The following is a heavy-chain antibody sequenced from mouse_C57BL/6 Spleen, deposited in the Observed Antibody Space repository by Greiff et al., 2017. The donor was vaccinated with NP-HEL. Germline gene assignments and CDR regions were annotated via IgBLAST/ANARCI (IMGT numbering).Heavy chain of an antibody. Sequence: VQGVESGPELVKPGASVKISCKASGYSFTSYYIHWVKQRPGQGLEWIGWIYPGSGNTKYNEKFKGKATLTADTSSSTAYMQLSSLTSEDSAVYYCARMGRGFAYWGQGTLVTVSA. CDR3: ARMGRGFAY. V-gene: IGHV1-66*01. J-gene: IGHJ3*01. CDR2: IYPGSGNT. D-gene: IGHD4-1*01. CDR1: GYSFTSYY.